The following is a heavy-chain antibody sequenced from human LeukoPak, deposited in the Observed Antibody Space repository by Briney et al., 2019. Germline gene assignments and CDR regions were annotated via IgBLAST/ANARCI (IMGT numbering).Heavy chain of an antibody. CDR2: IRSKGYGGTT. Sequence: GGSLRLSCAASGFTFSSYTMNWVRQAPGKGLEWVGFIRSKGYGGTTEYAASVKGRFSILRDDSKSIAYLQMNSLKTEDTAVYYCSRRRGYSGYSDYWGPGTLVTVSS. CDR3: SRRRGYSGYSDY. CDR1: GFTFSSYT. D-gene: IGHD5-12*01. J-gene: IGHJ4*02. V-gene: IGHV3-49*04.